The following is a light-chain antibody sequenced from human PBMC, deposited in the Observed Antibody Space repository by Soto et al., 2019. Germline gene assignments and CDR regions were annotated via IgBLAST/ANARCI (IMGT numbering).Light chain of an antibody. J-gene: IGKJ1*01. CDR3: QQYKRYKN. Sequence: DIQMTQSPSTLSASVGDRVTITCRASQNIGRYLVWHQQKPGKSPKLLLSDVSSFASGVPSRFSGSGSGTEFTLTISSVQPDDFATDYCQQYKRYKNFGQGTKVEFK. CDR2: DVS. V-gene: IGKV1-5*01. CDR1: QNIGRY.